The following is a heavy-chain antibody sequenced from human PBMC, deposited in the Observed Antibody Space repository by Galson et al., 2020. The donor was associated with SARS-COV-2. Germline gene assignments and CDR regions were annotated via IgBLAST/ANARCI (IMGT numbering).Heavy chain of an antibody. CDR3: ARDKVYSMDY. V-gene: IGHV3-48*02. CDR1: GFTLGRYA. CDR2: ITSSSNSI. Sequence: GGSLRLSCAASGFTLGRYAMNWVRQAPGKGLEWISYITSSSNSIYYADSVQGRFTVYRDNAKNSLYVQMSSLRDDDTAVYYCARDKVYSMDYWGEGALVTVAS. J-gene: IGHJ4*02. D-gene: IGHD2-8*01.